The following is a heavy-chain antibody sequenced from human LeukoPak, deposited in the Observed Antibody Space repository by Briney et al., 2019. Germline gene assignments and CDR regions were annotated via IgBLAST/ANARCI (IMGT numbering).Heavy chain of an antibody. D-gene: IGHD4-17*01. CDR2: ISGSGGST. J-gene: IGHJ6*03. V-gene: IGHV3-23*01. CDR3: AKDSHGDSYYMDV. CDR1: GFTFSSYA. Sequence: PGGSLRLSCAASGFTFSSYAMSWVRQAPGKGLEWVSSISGSGGSTYYADSVKGRFTISRDNSKNTLYLQMNSLRTEDTALYYCAKDSHGDSYYMDVWGKGTTVTVSS.